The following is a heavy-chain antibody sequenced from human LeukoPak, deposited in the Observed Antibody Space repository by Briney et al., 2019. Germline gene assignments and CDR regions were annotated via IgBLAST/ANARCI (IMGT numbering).Heavy chain of an antibody. CDR3: AKARGLYYYGSGSLLDY. D-gene: IGHD3-10*01. V-gene: IGHV3-23*01. CDR1: GFTFNSYD. CDR2: ISGSGSST. J-gene: IGHJ4*02. Sequence: TGGSLRLSCAASGFTFNSYDMSWVRQAPGKGLEWVSAISGSGSSTYYADSVKGQFTISRDNSKNTLYLQMNSLRAEDTAVYYCAKARGLYYYGSGSLLDYWGQGTLVTVSS.